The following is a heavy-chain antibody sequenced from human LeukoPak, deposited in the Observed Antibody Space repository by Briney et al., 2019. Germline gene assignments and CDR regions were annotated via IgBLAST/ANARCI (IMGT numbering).Heavy chain of an antibody. Sequence: KPGRSLRLSCAASGFTFSSYAMHWVRQAPGKGLEWVSSISSSSSYIYYADSVKGRFTISRDNAKNSLYLQMNSLRAEDTAVYYCARDSATSYYGSGSYYSPHFDYWGQGTLVTVSS. CDR3: ARDSATSYYGSGSYYSPHFDY. V-gene: IGHV3-21*01. D-gene: IGHD3-10*01. CDR1: GFTFSSYA. CDR2: ISSSSSYI. J-gene: IGHJ4*02.